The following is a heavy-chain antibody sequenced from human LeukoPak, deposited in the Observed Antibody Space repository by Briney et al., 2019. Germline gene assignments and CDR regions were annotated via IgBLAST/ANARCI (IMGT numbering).Heavy chain of an antibody. CDR2: INPNSDGT. V-gene: IGHV1-2*02. J-gene: IGHJ4*02. CDR3: ARDLPLTGLYDY. D-gene: IGHD3-9*01. CDR1: GYTFTGYY. Sequence: ASVKVSCKASGYTFTGYYMHWVRQAPGQGLEWMGWINPNSDGTNYAQKFQGRVTMTRDRSISTAYMELSRLRSDDTAVYYCARDLPLTGLYDYWGQGTLVTVSS.